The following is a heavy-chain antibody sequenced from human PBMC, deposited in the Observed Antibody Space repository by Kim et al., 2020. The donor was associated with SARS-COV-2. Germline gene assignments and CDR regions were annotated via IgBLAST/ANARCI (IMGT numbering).Heavy chain of an antibody. J-gene: IGHJ6*02. V-gene: IGHV3-30*18. D-gene: IGHD3-16*01. Sequence: GGSLRLSCAASGFTFSSYGMHWVRQAPGKGLEWVAVISYDGSNKYYADSVKGRFTISRDNSKNTLYLQMNSLRAEDTAVYYCAKDIVTFGGPIGAYGMDVWGQGTTVTVSS. CDR1: GFTFSSYG. CDR2: ISYDGSNK. CDR3: AKDIVTFGGPIGAYGMDV.